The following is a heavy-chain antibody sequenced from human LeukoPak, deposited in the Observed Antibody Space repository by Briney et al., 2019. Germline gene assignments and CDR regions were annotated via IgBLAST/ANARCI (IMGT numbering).Heavy chain of an antibody. V-gene: IGHV4-59*08. J-gene: IGHJ4*02. CDR1: GGSISSYY. CDR3: ASRGYSYGYNY. Sequence: SETLSFTCTVSGGSISSYYWSWVRQPPGKGLEWIGYIYYSGSTNYNPSLKSRVTISVDTSKNQFSLKLSSVTAADTAVYYCASRGYSYGYNYWGQGTLVTVSS. CDR2: IYYSGST. D-gene: IGHD5-18*01.